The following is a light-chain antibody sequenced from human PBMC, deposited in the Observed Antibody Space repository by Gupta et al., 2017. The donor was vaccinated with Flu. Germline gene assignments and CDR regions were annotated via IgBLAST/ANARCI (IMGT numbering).Light chain of an antibody. Sequence: GQTVRITCQRDNLRNYYPSGYQQEPGQAPILIQYGQENRPSGIPGRFSGSTSGNTASLTITGAQAEDDADYYCNARDDSVDQWVFGGGTKLTVL. V-gene: IGLV3-19*01. J-gene: IGLJ3*02. CDR1: NLRNYY. CDR2: GQE. CDR3: NARDDSVDQWV.